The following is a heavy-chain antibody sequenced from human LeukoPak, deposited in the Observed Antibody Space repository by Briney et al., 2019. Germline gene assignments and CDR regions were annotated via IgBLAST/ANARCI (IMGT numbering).Heavy chain of an antibody. V-gene: IGHV3-23*01. J-gene: IGHJ4*02. Sequence: PGGSLRLSCAASGFSFSTNAMNWVRQAPGKGLEWVSAISAGGSSTYSAETVKSRFTISRDNSKKTLYLQLNSLRAEDTAVYYCAKGNDLDYWGQGTLVTVSS. CDR1: GFSFSTNA. CDR3: AKGNDLDY. D-gene: IGHD3-10*01. CDR2: ISAGGSST.